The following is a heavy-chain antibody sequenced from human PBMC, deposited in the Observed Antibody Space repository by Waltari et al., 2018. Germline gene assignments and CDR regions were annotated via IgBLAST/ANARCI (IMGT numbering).Heavy chain of an antibody. Sequence: QLQLQESGPGLVKPSETLSLTCTVSGGSISSSSYYWGWIRQPPGKGLDGIGSIYYSGGTYYNPSLKSRVTISVDTSKNQFSLKLSSVTAADTAVYYCARDLSSIAYYDFWSGQTDAFDIWGQGTMVTVSS. CDR1: GGSISSSSYY. V-gene: IGHV4-39*07. J-gene: IGHJ3*02. CDR3: ARDLSSIAYYDFWSGQTDAFDI. D-gene: IGHD3-3*01. CDR2: IYYSGGT.